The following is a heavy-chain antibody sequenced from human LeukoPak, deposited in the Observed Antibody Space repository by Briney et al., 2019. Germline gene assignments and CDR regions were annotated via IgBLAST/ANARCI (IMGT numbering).Heavy chain of an antibody. CDR2: ISYDGSNK. CDR3: ARAVVPAATTHFDY. J-gene: IGHJ4*02. D-gene: IGHD2-2*01. CDR1: GFTFSSYS. Sequence: PGGSLRLSCAASGFTFSSYSMHWVRQAPGKGLEWVAVISYDGSNKYYADSVKGRFTISRDNSKNTLYLQMNSLRAEDTAVYYCARAVVPAATTHFDYWVQGTLVTVSS. V-gene: IGHV3-30-3*01.